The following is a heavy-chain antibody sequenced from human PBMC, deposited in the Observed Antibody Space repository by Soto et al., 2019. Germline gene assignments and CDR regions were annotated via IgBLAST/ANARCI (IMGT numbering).Heavy chain of an antibody. CDR2: IYHSGST. V-gene: IGHV4-30-2*01. CDR1: GGSISSGGYS. J-gene: IGHJ4*02. CDR3: ARVEGNYYDSSCYCKI. D-gene: IGHD3-22*01. Sequence: QLHLQESGSGLVKPSQTLSLTCAVSGGSISSGGYSWSWIRQPPGKGLEWIGYIYHSGSTYYNPSLKSRVTISLDRSKNQFSQKLSSVTAADTAVYYCARVEGNYYDSSCYCKIWGQGTLVTVSS.